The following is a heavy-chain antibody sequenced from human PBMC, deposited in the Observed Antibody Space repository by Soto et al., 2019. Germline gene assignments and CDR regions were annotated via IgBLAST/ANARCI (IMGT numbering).Heavy chain of an antibody. D-gene: IGHD5-12*01. J-gene: IGHJ3*02. CDR2: VYVDGTA. V-gene: IGHV3-53*01. CDR1: GLIVSNNY. Sequence: EVQLVESGGGMIQPGGSLRLSCAASGLIVSNNYMTWVRQAPGKGLEWVAVVYVDGTANYADSVKGRFSISRDNSKNTVYLQMSTLRVEDTAMYYCAREEIVADAFDIWGQGTRVTISS. CDR3: AREEIVADAFDI.